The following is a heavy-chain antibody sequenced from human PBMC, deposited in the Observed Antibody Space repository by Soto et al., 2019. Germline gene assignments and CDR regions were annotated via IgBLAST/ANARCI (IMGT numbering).Heavy chain of an antibody. CDR1: GGSISSGGYY. CDR2: IYYSGST. CDR3: ARGRVATIIFDY. Sequence: QVQLQESGPGLVKPSQTLSLTCTVSGGSISSGGYYWSWIRQHPGKGLEWIGYIYYSGSTYYNPSLKSRVTVSVDTSKNQFSLKLSSVTAADTAVYYCARGRVATIIFDYWGQGTLVTVSS. J-gene: IGHJ4*02. D-gene: IGHD5-12*01. V-gene: IGHV4-31*03.